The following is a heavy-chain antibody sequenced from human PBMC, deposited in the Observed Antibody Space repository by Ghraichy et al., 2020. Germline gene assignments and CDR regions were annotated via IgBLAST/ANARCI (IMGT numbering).Heavy chain of an antibody. D-gene: IGHD4-17*01. CDR1: GGSISSSSYY. Sequence: SETLSLTCTVSGGSISSSSYYWGWIRQPPGKGLEWIGSIYYSGSTYYNPSLKSRVTISVDTSKNQFSLKLSSVTAADTAVYYCARHHDYGDYAPRAFDIWGQGTMVTVSS. CDR3: ARHHDYGDYAPRAFDI. J-gene: IGHJ3*02. CDR2: IYYSGST. V-gene: IGHV4-39*01.